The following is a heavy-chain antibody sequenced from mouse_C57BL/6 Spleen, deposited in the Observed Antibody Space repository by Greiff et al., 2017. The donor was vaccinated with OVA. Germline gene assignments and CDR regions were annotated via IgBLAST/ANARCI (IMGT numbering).Heavy chain of an antibody. D-gene: IGHD1-1*02. Sequence: LVESGAELVKPGASVKISCKASGYAFSSYWMNWVKQRPGKGLEWIGQIYPGDGDTNYNGKFKAKATLTAEKSSSTAYMQLSSLTTEDSAVYFCARGGGYYYDDWGQGTTLTVSS. CDR1: GYAFSSYW. CDR3: ARGGGYYYDD. CDR2: IYPGDGDT. J-gene: IGHJ2*01. V-gene: IGHV1-80*01.